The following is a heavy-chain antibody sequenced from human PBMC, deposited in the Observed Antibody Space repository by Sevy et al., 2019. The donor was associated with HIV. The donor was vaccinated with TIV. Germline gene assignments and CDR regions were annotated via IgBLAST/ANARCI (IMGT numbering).Heavy chain of an antibody. CDR2: IRSSSSYI. Sequence: GGSLRLSCAASGFTFSSYSMNWVRQAPGKGLEWVSSIRSSSSYIYYADSVKGRFTISRDNAKNSLYLQMNSLRAEDTAVYYCARAYSSSWSPVNWFDPWGQGTLVTVSS. CDR3: ARAYSSSWSPVNWFDP. D-gene: IGHD6-13*01. CDR1: GFTFSSYS. J-gene: IGHJ5*02. V-gene: IGHV3-21*01.